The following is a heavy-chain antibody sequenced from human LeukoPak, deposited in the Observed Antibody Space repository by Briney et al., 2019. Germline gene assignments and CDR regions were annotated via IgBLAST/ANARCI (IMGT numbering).Heavy chain of an antibody. V-gene: IGHV4-59*01. Sequence: SETLPLTCTVSGGSISSYYWSWIRQPPGKGLEWIGYISYSGSTNYNPSLKSRVTISVDTSKNQFSLKLSSVTAADTAVYYCARSANWFDPWGQGTLVTVSS. CDR3: ARSANWFDP. CDR1: GGSISSYY. CDR2: ISYSGST. J-gene: IGHJ5*02.